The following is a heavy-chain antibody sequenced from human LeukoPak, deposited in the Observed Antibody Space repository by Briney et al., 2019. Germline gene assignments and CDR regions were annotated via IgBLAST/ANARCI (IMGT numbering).Heavy chain of an antibody. CDR2: INPNSGGT. CDR1: GYTFTGYY. Sequence: ASVKVSCKASGYTFTGYYMHWVRQAPGQGLEWMGWINPNSGGTNYAQKFQGRVTMTRDTSISTAYMELSRLRSDDTAVYYCARGIFWSGYYAPYYTDVWGKGTTVTVSS. J-gene: IGHJ6*03. D-gene: IGHD3-3*01. V-gene: IGHV1-2*02. CDR3: ARGIFWSGYYAPYYTDV.